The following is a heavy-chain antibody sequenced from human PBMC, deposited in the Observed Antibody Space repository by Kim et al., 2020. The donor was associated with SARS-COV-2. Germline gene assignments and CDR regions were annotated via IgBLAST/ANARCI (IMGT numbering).Heavy chain of an antibody. D-gene: IGHD3-10*02. CDR1: GFTFSHDW. J-gene: IGHJ4*02. CDR2: INQDGSES. V-gene: IGHV3-7*01. Sequence: GGSLRLSCAASGFTFSHDWMTWVRQAPGKGLEWVANINQDGSESYYVDSVKGRFTISRDNAKNSHYLQMNSLRVEDTAVYYCARSVFGDNYWGQGTLV. CDR3: ARSVFGDNY.